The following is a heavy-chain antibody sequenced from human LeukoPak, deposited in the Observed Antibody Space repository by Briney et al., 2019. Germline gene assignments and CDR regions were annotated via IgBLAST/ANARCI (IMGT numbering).Heavy chain of an antibody. CDR3: ARVFGAVAGKGYYFDY. D-gene: IGHD6-19*01. J-gene: IGHJ4*02. CDR1: GGSFSGYY. CDR2: TNHSGST. V-gene: IGHV4-34*01. Sequence: PSETLSHTCAVYGGSFSGYYWSWIRQPPGKGLEWIGETNHSGSTNYNPSLKSRVTISVDTSKNQFSLKLSSVTAADTAVYYCARVFGAVAGKGYYFDYWGQGTLVTVAS.